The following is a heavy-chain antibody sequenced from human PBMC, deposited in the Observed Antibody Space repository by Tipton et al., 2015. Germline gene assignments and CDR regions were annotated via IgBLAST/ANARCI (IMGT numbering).Heavy chain of an antibody. V-gene: IGHV4-39*02. CDR2: MHYRGRA. Sequence: TLSLTCTVTGGSTSSSSYYWGWIRQPPGKGLEWIGSMHYRGRAYYNPSLKSRVTISVDTSKNHLSLNLRSATAADTAVYYCARGKGDWSGYYPVWFDPWGQGTLVTVSS. CDR1: GGSTSSSSYY. D-gene: IGHD3-3*01. CDR3: ARGKGDWSGYYPVWFDP. J-gene: IGHJ5*02.